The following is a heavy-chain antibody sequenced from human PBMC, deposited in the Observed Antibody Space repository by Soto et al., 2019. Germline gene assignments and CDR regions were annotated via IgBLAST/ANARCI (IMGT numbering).Heavy chain of an antibody. J-gene: IGHJ4*02. D-gene: IGHD1-26*01. CDR1: GFTFDDYA. V-gene: IGHV3-9*01. CDR3: AKEIVGAINY. Sequence: EVQLVESGGGLVQPGRSLRLSCAASGFTFDDYAMHWVRQAPGKGLEWVSGISWNSGKIGYADSVKGRFTISRDNANNSLYLQMHSLRPEDTAFYYCAKEIVGAINYWGQGTLVTVSS. CDR2: ISWNSGKI.